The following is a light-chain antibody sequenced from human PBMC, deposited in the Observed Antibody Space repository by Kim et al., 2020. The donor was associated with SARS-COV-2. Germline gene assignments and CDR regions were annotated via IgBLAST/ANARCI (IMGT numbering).Light chain of an antibody. Sequence: AGKTASITCGGNNIGFKSVYWYQQKPGQAPVMVIYYDSDRPSGIPERFSGSNSGNTATLTINRVEAEDEADYFCQVWDTASDQYVFASGTKVTVL. CDR1: NIGFKS. V-gene: IGLV3-21*04. CDR3: QVWDTASDQYV. J-gene: IGLJ1*01. CDR2: YDS.